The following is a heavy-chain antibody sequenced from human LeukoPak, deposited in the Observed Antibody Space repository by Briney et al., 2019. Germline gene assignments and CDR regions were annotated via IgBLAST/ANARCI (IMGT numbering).Heavy chain of an antibody. D-gene: IGHD3-16*02. CDR1: GGSISSHY. CDR2: IYYSGSTNYT. CDR3: ARDPIVSVGDWYFDL. V-gene: IGHV4-59*11. J-gene: IGHJ2*01. Sequence: SETLSLTCTVSGGSISSHYWSWIRQPPGKGPEWIGYIYYSGSTNYTNYNPSLKSRVTISVDTSKNQFSLKLSSVTAADTAVYYCARDPIVSVGDWYFDLWGRGTLVTVSS.